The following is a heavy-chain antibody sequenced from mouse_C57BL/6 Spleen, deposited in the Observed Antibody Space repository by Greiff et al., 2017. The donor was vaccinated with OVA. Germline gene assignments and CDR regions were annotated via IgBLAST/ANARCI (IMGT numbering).Heavy chain of an antibody. V-gene: IGHV5-17*01. CDR1: GFTFSDYG. Sequence: EVKLVESGGGLVKPGGSLKLSCAASGFTFSDYGMHWVRQAPEKGLEWVAYISSGSSTIYYADTVKGRFTISRDNAKNTLFLQMTSLRSEDTAMYYCAREEDGYYVGYWGQGTTLTVSS. CDR3: AREEDGYYVGY. J-gene: IGHJ2*01. D-gene: IGHD2-3*01. CDR2: ISSGSSTI.